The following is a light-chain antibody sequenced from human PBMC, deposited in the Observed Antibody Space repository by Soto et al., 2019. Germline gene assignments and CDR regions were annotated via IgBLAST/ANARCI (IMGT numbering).Light chain of an antibody. CDR2: LEGSGSY. CDR1: SGHSSYI. Sequence: QSVLTQSSSASASLGSSVKLTCTLSSGHSSYIIAWHQQQPGKAPRYLMKLEGSGSYNKGSGVPDRFSGSSSGADRYLTISNLQSEDEADYYCETWDSNAWVFGGGTQLT. J-gene: IGLJ3*02. CDR3: ETWDSNAWV. V-gene: IGLV4-60*03.